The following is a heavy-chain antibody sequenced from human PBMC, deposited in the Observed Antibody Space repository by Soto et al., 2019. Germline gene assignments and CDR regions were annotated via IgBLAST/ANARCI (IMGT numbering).Heavy chain of an antibody. Sequence: SETLSLTCAVYGGSFSCYCWSWIRQPPGKGLEWIGEINHSGSTNYNPSPKSRVTISVDTSKNQFSLKLSSVTAADTAVYYCARGSVLLWFGELWYYYYGMDVWGQGTTVTAP. CDR1: GGSFSCYC. V-gene: IGHV4-34*01. CDR2: INHSGST. CDR3: ARGSVLLWFGELWYYYYGMDV. J-gene: IGHJ6*02. D-gene: IGHD3-10*01.